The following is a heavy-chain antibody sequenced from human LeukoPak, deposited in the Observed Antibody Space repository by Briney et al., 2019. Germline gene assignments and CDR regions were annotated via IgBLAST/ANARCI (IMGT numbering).Heavy chain of an antibody. V-gene: IGHV4-59*01. Sequence: SETLSLTCTVSGGSISSYYWSWIRQPPGKGLEWIGYIYYGGSTNYNPSLKSRVTISVDTSKNQFSLKLSSVTAADTAVYYCARIYCSGGSCYPHWFDPWGQGTLVTVSS. CDR3: ARIYCSGGSCYPHWFDP. CDR1: GGSISSYY. J-gene: IGHJ5*02. D-gene: IGHD2-15*01. CDR2: IYYGGST.